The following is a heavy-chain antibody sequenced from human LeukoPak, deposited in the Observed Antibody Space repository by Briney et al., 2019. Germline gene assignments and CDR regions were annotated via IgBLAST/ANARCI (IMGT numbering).Heavy chain of an antibody. D-gene: IGHD3-10*01. CDR1: GYTFTSYY. J-gene: IGHJ6*02. Sequence: ASVKVSCKASGYTFTSYYMHWVRQAPGQGLEWMGIINPSGGSTSYAQKFQGRVTMTRDSSTSTVYMELSSLRSEDTAVYYCARWFGDSDYYYYYGMDVWGQGTTVTVSS. CDR2: INPSGGST. V-gene: IGHV1-46*01. CDR3: ARWFGDSDYYYYYGMDV.